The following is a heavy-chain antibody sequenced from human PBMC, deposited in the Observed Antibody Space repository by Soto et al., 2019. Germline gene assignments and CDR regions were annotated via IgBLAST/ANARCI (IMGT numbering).Heavy chain of an antibody. J-gene: IGHJ4*02. CDR2: IYSGGST. CDR1: GFTVSSNY. Sequence: GGSLRLSCAASGFTVSSNYMSWVRQAPGKGLEWVSVIYSGGSTYYADSVKGRFTISRDNSKNTLYLQMNSLRAEDTAVYYCARLGLYFDWPDNIDSWGQGTLVTVSS. V-gene: IGHV3-53*01. D-gene: IGHD3-9*01. CDR3: ARLGLYFDWPDNIDS.